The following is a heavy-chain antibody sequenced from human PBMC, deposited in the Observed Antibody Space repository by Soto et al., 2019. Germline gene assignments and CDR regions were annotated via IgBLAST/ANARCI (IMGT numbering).Heavy chain of an antibody. D-gene: IGHD3-3*02. CDR3: ARMRAAPAFYFDS. V-gene: IGHV3-11*01. CDR2: ISGTGDTR. CDR1: GFTFSDYY. Sequence: PGGSLRLSCAASGFTFSDYYMTCIRQAPGKGLEWISYISGTGDTRYYTDSVKGRFTISRDNAKNSLYLQMNSLRAGDTAVYFCARMRAAPAFYFDSWGQGTLVTV. J-gene: IGHJ4*02.